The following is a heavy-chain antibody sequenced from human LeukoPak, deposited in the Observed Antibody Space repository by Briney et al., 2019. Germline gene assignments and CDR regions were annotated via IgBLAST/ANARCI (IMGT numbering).Heavy chain of an antibody. J-gene: IGHJ6*03. V-gene: IGHV3-23*01. CDR2: ISGSGGST. D-gene: IGHD3-10*01. CDR1: GFTFSSYA. Sequence: GGSLRLSCAASGFTFSSYAMSWVRQAPGKGLEWVSAISGSGGSTYYADSVKGRFTISRDNSKNTLYLQMNSLRAEDTAVYYCAKAPLWFGEPRATDYYYMDVWGKGTTVTVSS. CDR3: AKAPLWFGEPRATDYYYMDV.